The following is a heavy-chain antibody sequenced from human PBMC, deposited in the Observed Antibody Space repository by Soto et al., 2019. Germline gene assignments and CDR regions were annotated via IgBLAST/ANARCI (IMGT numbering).Heavy chain of an antibody. V-gene: IGHV4-39*01. CDR3: ARTAYYDFWSGYSPSGGFDY. J-gene: IGHJ4*02. D-gene: IGHD3-3*01. Sequence: LSLTCTVSGCSISSSSYYWGWILQPPGKGLEWIGSIYYSGSTYYNPSLKSRVTISVDTPKNQFSLKLSSVTAADTAVYYCARTAYYDFWSGYSPSGGFDYWGQGTLVTVSS. CDR1: GCSISSSSYY. CDR2: IYYSGST.